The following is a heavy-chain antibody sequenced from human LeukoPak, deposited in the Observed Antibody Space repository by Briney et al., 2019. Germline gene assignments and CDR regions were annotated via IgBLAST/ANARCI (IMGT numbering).Heavy chain of an antibody. Sequence: PPGGSLRLSCAASGFTFNNYAMSWVRQAPGKGLEWVSGISGSSSSTYYADSVKGRLTISRDNSKNTLYLQMSSLRADDTAVYYCTKGGWGTVLDYWGQGTLVTVSS. V-gene: IGHV3-23*01. CDR3: TKGGWGTVLDY. CDR2: ISGSSSST. D-gene: IGHD3-10*01. J-gene: IGHJ4*02. CDR1: GFTFNNYA.